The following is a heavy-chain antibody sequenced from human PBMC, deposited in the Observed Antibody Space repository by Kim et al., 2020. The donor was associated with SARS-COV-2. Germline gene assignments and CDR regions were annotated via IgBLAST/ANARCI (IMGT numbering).Heavy chain of an antibody. Sequence: YAESVKGRFTISRDNAKNSLYLQMNSLGDEDTAVYYSAGGLEDYGVGRYWGQGTLVTVSS. D-gene: IGHD4-17*01. J-gene: IGHJ4*02. V-gene: IGHV3-48*02. CDR3: AGGLEDYGVGRY.